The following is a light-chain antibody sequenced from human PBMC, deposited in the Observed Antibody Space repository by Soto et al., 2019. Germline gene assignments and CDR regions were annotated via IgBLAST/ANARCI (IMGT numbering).Light chain of an antibody. J-gene: IGLJ1*01. V-gene: IGLV3-1*01. CDR3: QAWDSSTSYV. CDR1: KLGDKY. CDR2: QDS. Sequence: SYELTQPPSVSVSPGQTASITSSGDKLGDKYACLYQQKPGQSPVLVIYQDSKRPSGIPERFSGSNSGHTATLTISGTQAMVDADYYCQAWDSSTSYVFGTGTKLTVL.